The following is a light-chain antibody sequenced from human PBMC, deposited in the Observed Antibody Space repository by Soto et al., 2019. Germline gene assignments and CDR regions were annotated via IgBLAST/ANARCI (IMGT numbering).Light chain of an antibody. CDR1: SSNIGSNT. J-gene: IGLJ1*01. CDR3: AAWDDSLSGFYV. V-gene: IGLV1-44*01. CDR2: SNN. Sequence: QSVLTQPPSASGTPGQRVTISCSGSSSNIGSNTVNWYQQLPGTAPKLLIYSNNQRPSGVPDRFSGSKSGTSASLAISGLQSEDEADYYCAAWDDSLSGFYVFGTGTKVTAL.